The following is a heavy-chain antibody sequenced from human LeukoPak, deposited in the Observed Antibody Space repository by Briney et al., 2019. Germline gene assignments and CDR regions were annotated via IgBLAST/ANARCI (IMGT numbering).Heavy chain of an antibody. J-gene: IGHJ4*02. V-gene: IGHV3-43*01. Sequence: PGGSLRLSCATSGFNFDRYTIHWVRQAPGKGLEWVSLAGWAGGTTFSSDSVRGRFTISRDSGRKSVYLQMNSLTTDDTAFYFCAKELDTMFFDYWGQGALVTVTS. D-gene: IGHD3-10*02. CDR2: AGWAGGTT. CDR1: GFNFDRYT. CDR3: AKELDTMFFDY.